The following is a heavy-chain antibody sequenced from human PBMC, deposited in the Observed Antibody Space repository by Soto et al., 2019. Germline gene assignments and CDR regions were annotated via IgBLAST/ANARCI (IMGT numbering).Heavy chain of an antibody. CDR2: IDPSDSYT. V-gene: IGHV5-10-1*01. Sequence: NGSEYKFIGYWISRVLKMNGKGLEWMGRIDPSDSYTNYSPSFQGHVTISADKSISTAYLQWSSLKASDTAMYYCASLLDCSSTSCYAFDIWGQGTMVTV. CDR3: ASLLDCSSTSCYAFDI. D-gene: IGHD2-2*01. J-gene: IGHJ3*02. CDR1: EYKFIGYW.